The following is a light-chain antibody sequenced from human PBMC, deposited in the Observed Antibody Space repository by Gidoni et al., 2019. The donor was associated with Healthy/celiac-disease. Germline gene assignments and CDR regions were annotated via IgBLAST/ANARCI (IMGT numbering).Light chain of an antibody. CDR3: SSYTSSSPS. CDR2: EVS. CDR1: SSDVGGYNY. Sequence: QSALTQPASVSGSPGQSITISCTGTSSDVGGYNYVSWYQQHPGKAPKLMIYEVSTRPSGVSNRFSGSKSGNTSSLTISGLQAEDEADYYCSSYTSSSPSFGGGTKLTVL. V-gene: IGLV2-14*01. J-gene: IGLJ2*01.